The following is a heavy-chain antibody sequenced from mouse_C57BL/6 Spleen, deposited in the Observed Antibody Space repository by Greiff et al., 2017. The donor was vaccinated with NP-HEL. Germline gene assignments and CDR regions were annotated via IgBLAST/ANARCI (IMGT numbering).Heavy chain of an antibody. CDR1: GYTFTSYW. V-gene: IGHV1-64*01. J-gene: IGHJ2*01. CDR3: ARSIYYYGSSYESYFDY. Sequence: QVQLQQPGAELVKPGASVKLSCKASGYTFTSYWMHWVKQRPGQGLEWIGMIHPNSGSTNYNEKFKSKATLTVDKSSSTAYMQLSSLTSEDSAVYYCARSIYYYGSSYESYFDYWGQGTTRTVSS. CDR2: IHPNSGST. D-gene: IGHD1-1*01.